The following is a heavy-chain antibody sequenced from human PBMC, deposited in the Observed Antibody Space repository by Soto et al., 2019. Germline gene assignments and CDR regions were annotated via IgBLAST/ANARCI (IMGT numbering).Heavy chain of an antibody. CDR2: IIPILGPA. CDR1: GGTFNSFP. D-gene: IGHD3-16*02. V-gene: IGHV1-69*01. Sequence: QVQLVQSGAEVKKPGSSVRVSCKASGGTFNSFPISWVRQAPGQGLEWMGGIIPILGPAKYAQKFQGRVTITADESTNTAYMELSSLTSEDTALYYCAKMSFRIPYRDDWFDPWGQGTLVTVSS. J-gene: IGHJ5*02. CDR3: AKMSFRIPYRDDWFDP.